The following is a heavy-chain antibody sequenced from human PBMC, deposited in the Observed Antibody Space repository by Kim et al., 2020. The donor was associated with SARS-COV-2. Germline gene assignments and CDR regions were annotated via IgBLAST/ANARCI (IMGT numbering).Heavy chain of an antibody. J-gene: IGHJ2*01. CDR1: GYSFTTYD. V-gene: IGHV1-8*02. CDR3: ARAPVYCGGDTCYSKGYFDL. CDR2: MNPNSGNT. D-gene: IGHD2-15*01. Sequence: ASVKVSCKASGYSFTTYDINWVRQATGQGLEWMGWMNPNSGNTGYAQKFQGRVTMTRNTAISTAYMELSSLRSEDTAVYFCARAPVYCGGDTCYSKGYFDLWGRGTPVIVSS.